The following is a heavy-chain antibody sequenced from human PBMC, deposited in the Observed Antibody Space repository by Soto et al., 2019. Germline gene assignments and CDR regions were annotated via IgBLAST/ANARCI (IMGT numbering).Heavy chain of an antibody. V-gene: IGHV1-58*01. D-gene: IGHD2-15*01. CDR1: GFTFTSSA. Sequence: ASSVKVSCKASGFTFTSSAVQWVRPARGQRLEWIGWIVVGSGNTNYAQKFHERVTITRDMSTSTAHMELRSMRSEDTAVYYCAAAQIYCSGGSCYPHLNDAFDIWGQGTMGNVAS. CDR2: IVVGSGNT. J-gene: IGHJ3*02. CDR3: AAAQIYCSGGSCYPHLNDAFDI.